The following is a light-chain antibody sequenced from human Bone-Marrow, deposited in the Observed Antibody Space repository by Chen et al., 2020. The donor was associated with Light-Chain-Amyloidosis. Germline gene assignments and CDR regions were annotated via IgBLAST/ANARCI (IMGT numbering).Light chain of an antibody. Sequence: SSVLTQPSSLSVAPGQTATIACGGNNIGSTSLHWYQQTPGQAPLLVVYDDSDRPSGIPERLSGSNSGNTATLTISRVEAGDEADYYCQVWDRSSDRPVFGGGTKLTVL. J-gene: IGLJ3*02. CDR3: QVWDRSSDRPV. V-gene: IGLV3-21*02. CDR1: NIGSTS. CDR2: DDS.